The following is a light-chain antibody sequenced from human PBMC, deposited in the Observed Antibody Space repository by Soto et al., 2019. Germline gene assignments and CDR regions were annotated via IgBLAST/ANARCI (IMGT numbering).Light chain of an antibody. V-gene: IGLV1-44*01. J-gene: IGLJ1*01. CDR3: ATWDDSLNAYV. Sequence: QSVLTQTPSASGTPGQRVTISCSGTTSNLGSNTVHWYQQLPGTAPRRLTHSNNQRPSGVPDRFSGSKSGTSASLAISGLQSEDEADYYCATWDDSLNAYVFGTGTKVTVL. CDR1: TSNLGSNT. CDR2: SNN.